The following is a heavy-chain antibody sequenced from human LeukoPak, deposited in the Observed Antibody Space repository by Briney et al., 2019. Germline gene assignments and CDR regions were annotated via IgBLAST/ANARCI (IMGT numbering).Heavy chain of an antibody. CDR3: ARALGRSISSPWFDP. CDR2: IIPIFGTA. J-gene: IGHJ5*02. CDR1: GGTFSSYA. V-gene: IGHV1-69*05. Sequence: ASVKVSCKASGGTFSSYAISWVRQAPGQGLEWMGGIIPIFGTANYAQKFRGRVTMTRDTSTSTVFMELSSLRSEDTAVYYCARALGRSISSPWFDPWGQGTLVTVSS. D-gene: IGHD6-6*01.